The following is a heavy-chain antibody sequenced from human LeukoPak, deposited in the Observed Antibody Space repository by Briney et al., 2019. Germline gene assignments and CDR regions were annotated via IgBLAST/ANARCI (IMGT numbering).Heavy chain of an antibody. Sequence: GGSLRLSCAASGFTFSSYAMHWVRQAPGKGLEWVSYISSSGSTIYYADSVRGRFTISRDNAKTSLYLQMNSLRAEDTAVYYCARERAYCGGDCLENWGQGTLVTVSS. CDR1: GFTFSSYA. J-gene: IGHJ4*02. CDR3: ARERAYCGGDCLEN. D-gene: IGHD2-21*02. CDR2: ISSSGSTI. V-gene: IGHV3-48*03.